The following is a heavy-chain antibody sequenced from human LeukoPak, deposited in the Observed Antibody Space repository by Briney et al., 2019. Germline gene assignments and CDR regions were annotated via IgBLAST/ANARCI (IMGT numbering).Heavy chain of an antibody. Sequence: GGSLRLSCAASGFTFSSYAMSWVRQAPGKGLEWVSAISGSGGSTYYADSVKGRFTISRDNSKNTLYLQMNSLRAEDTAVYYCAKSPTYYYGSGPHYFDYWGQGTLVTVSS. D-gene: IGHD3-10*01. J-gene: IGHJ4*02. CDR2: ISGSGGST. V-gene: IGHV3-23*01. CDR3: AKSPTYYYGSGPHYFDY. CDR1: GFTFSSYA.